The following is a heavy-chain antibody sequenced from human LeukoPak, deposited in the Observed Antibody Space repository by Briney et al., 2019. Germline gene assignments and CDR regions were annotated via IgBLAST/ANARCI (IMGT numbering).Heavy chain of an antibody. CDR3: ARGPFDY. CDR1: GFTFSSYA. V-gene: IGHV3-30-3*01. CDR2: ISYDGSNK. Sequence: PGGSLRLSCAASGFTFSSYAVHWVRQAPGKGLEWVAVISYDGSNKYYADSVKGRFTISRDNSKNTLYLQMNSLRAEDTAVYYCARGPFDYWGQGTRVTVSS. J-gene: IGHJ4*02.